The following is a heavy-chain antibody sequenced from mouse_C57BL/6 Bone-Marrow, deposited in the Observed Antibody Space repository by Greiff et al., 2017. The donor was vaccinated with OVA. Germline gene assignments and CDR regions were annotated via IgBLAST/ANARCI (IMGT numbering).Heavy chain of an antibody. CDR2: IDPEDGET. CDR1: GFNIKDYY. Sequence: VQLQQSGAELVKPGASVKLSCTASGFNIKDYYMHWVKQRTEQGLEWIGRIDPEDGETNYAPKFQGKATITADTSSNTAYLQLSSLTSEDTAVYYCARGATVDYYAMDYWGQGTSVTVSS. CDR3: ARGATVDYYAMDY. D-gene: IGHD1-1*01. J-gene: IGHJ4*01. V-gene: IGHV14-2*01.